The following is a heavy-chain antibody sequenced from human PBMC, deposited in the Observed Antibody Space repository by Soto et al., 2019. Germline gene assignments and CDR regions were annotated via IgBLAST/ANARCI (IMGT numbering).Heavy chain of an antibody. J-gene: IGHJ4*02. D-gene: IGHD3-22*01. CDR3: AKDPTYYYDSSGYYYFDY. V-gene: IGHV3-23*01. CDR2: ISGSGGNT. Sequence: GGSLRLSCTPSGFTFRSYAMSWVRQAPGKGLEWVSSISGSGGNTYYADSVKGRFTISRDNSENTLYLQMNSLRAEDTAVYHCAKDPTYYYDSSGYYYFDYWGQGTLVTVSS. CDR1: GFTFRSYA.